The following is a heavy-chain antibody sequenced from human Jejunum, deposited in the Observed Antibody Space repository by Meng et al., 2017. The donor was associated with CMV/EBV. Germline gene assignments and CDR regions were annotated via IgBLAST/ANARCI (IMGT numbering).Heavy chain of an antibody. D-gene: IGHD6-13*01. V-gene: IGHV4-59*01. CDR3: ARVPAELGSSSSSYYFDS. CDR1: SC. CDR2: VYYDDGST. Sequence: SCSPWIRPPRGKGLEWLGYVYYDDGSTNYNPSLKSRVTISVDSPENQFSLKLTSVTAADTAVYYCARVPAELGSSSSSYYFDSWGQGTLVTVSS. J-gene: IGHJ4*02.